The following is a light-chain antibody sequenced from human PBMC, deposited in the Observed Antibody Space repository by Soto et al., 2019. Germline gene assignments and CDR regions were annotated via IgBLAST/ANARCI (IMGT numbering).Light chain of an antibody. Sequence: EIVFTQSPATLSLSPGERATLSCRASQSVSSYLAWYQQKPGQAPRLLMYEASNRATGIPARFSGGGSGTDFTLTISSLEPEDFAVYYCQQYGSSPWTFGQGTKVDIK. CDR1: QSVSSY. CDR3: QQYGSSPWT. V-gene: IGKV3-11*01. CDR2: EAS. J-gene: IGKJ1*01.